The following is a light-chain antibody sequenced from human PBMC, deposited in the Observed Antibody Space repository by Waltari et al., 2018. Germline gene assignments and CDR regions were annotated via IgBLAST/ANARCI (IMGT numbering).Light chain of an antibody. CDR2: DAS. Sequence: EIVLTQSPATLSLSPGERVTLSCRASQSISNFLAWYQQRPGQAPRLLMYDASQRAIGIPARFSGSGSGTDFTLTISSLEPEDSGIYYCQQRNGWPPMYTFGQGTKLEIK. V-gene: IGKV3-11*01. CDR1: QSISNF. J-gene: IGKJ2*01. CDR3: QQRNGWPPMYT.